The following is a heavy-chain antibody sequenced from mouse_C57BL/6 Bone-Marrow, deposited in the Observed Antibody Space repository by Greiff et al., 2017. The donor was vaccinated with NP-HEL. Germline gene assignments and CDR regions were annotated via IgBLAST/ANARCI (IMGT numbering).Heavy chain of an antibody. V-gene: IGHV5-6*01. Sequence: EVQVVESGGDLVKPGGSLKLSCAASGFTFSSYGMSWVRQTPDKRLEWVATISSGGSYTYYPDSVKGRFTISRDNAKNTLYLQMSSLKSEDTAMYYCARHGTTADYWGQGTTLTVSS. CDR3: ARHGTTADY. CDR2: ISSGGSYT. CDR1: GFTFSSYG. J-gene: IGHJ2*01. D-gene: IGHD1-2*01.